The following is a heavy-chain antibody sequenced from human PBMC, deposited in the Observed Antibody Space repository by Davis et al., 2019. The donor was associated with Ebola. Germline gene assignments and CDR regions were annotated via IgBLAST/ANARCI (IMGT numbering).Heavy chain of an antibody. CDR3: ARGPDCSGGSCYSGSWGYKNY. D-gene: IGHD2-15*01. CDR2: INHSGST. J-gene: IGHJ4*02. V-gene: IGHV4-34*01. CDR1: GGSFSGYY. Sequence: MPSETLSLTSAVYGGSFSGYYWSWIRQPPGKGLEWIGEINHSGSTNYNPSLKSRVTISVDTSKNQFSLKLSSVTAADTAVYYCARGPDCSGGSCYSGSWGYKNYWGQGTMVTVSS.